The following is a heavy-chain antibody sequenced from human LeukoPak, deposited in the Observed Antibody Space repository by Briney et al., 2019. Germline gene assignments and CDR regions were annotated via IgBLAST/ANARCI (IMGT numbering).Heavy chain of an antibody. CDR2: IYYNGNT. V-gene: IGHV4-59*01. D-gene: IGHD3-22*01. Sequence: GSLRLSCAASGFTFSSYAMSWVRQPPGKGLEWIGYIYYNGNTNYIPSLKSRVTISVDTSKHQFSLKLTSVTAADAAVYYCARSRIIFDRSGYGDACDIWGQGTMVTVS. J-gene: IGHJ3*02. CDR1: GFTFSSYA. CDR3: ARSRIIFDRSGYGDACDI.